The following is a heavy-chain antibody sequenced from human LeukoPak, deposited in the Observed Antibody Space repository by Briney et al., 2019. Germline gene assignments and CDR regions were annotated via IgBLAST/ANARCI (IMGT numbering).Heavy chain of an antibody. D-gene: IGHD3-10*01. J-gene: IGHJ4*02. CDR2: INHSGST. Sequence: PSETLSLTCAVYGGSFSGYYWSWIRQPPGKGLEWIGGINHSGSTNYNPSLKSRVTISVDTSKNQFSLKLSSVTAADTAVYYCARGRSLSFGELPQDDYWGQGTLVTVSS. V-gene: IGHV4-34*01. CDR1: GGSFSGYY. CDR3: ARGRSLSFGELPQDDY.